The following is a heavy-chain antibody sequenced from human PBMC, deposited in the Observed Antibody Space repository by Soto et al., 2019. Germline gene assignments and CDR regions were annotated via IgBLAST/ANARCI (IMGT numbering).Heavy chain of an antibody. V-gene: IGHV1-69*08. CDR1: GGTFSSYT. CDR3: ARDPAAGDSAGY. Sequence: QVQLVQSGAEVKKPGSSVKVSCKASGGTFSSYTISWVRQAPGQGLEWMGRIIPILGTANYAQKFQGRVTITADKSTSPGYMELSSLRSEGTAVYYCARDPAAGDSAGYWGQGTLVTVSS. J-gene: IGHJ4*02. D-gene: IGHD2-21*01. CDR2: IIPILGTA.